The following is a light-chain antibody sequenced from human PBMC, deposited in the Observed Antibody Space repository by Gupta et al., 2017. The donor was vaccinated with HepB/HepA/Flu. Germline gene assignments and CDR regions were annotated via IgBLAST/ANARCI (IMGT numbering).Light chain of an antibody. CDR2: RSN. V-gene: IGLV1-47*01. CDR1: GPNIGSNY. J-gene: IGLJ2*01. Sequence: QPVLTQAPSASGPPGQRATTPSSGSGPNIGSNYVYWYQQLPGTAPKLLSYRSNQRPSGVPDRFSGSKSGTSAYLAISGLRSEDEADYYCAAWDDRLSGVVFGGGTKLTVL. CDR3: AAWDDRLSGVV.